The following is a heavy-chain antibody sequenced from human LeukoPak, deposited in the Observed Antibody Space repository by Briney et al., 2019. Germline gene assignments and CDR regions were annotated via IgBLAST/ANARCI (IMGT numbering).Heavy chain of an antibody. D-gene: IGHD3-3*01. Sequence: SETLSLTCTVSGGSISSSSAYWGWIRQPPGKGLEWFGSIYYSGSTYHNPSLKSRHTISVDTSENQVSLKLSSVPAADTAVYYCARSDRSGYLSWFDPWGQGTLVTVPS. CDR2: IYYSGST. J-gene: IGHJ5*02. V-gene: IGHV4-39*01. CDR1: GGSISSSSAY. CDR3: ARSDRSGYLSWFDP.